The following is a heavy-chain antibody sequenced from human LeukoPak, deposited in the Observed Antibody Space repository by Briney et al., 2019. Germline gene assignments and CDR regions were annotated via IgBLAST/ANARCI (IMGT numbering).Heavy chain of an antibody. CDR2: IFSRGST. CDR3: TSSSPTSYSDY. CDR1: GLSVGSNN. D-gene: IGHD6-13*01. Sequence: GGSLELSCEAPGLSVGSNNINWAPKAPGKGLECVSVIFSRGSTYYADSVKGRFTISRHNSENTLYLQMNSLRVEDTAVYYCTSSSPTSYSDYWGQGTLVTVSS. J-gene: IGHJ4*02. V-gene: IGHV3-53*04.